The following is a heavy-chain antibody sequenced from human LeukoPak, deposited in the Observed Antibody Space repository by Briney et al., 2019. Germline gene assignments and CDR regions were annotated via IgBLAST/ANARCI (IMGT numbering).Heavy chain of an antibody. J-gene: IGHJ6*02. V-gene: IGHV3-21*01. CDR2: ISSSSSYI. D-gene: IGHD6-13*01. CDR1: GFTFSSYS. CDR3: ARVGRSSSWPPDYYYYGMDV. Sequence: GGSLRLSCAASGFTFSSYSMNWVRQAPGKGLEWVSSISSSSSYIYYADSVKGRFTISRDNAKNSLYLQMNSLRAEDTAVYYCARVGRSSSWPPDYYYYGMDVWGQGTTVTVSS.